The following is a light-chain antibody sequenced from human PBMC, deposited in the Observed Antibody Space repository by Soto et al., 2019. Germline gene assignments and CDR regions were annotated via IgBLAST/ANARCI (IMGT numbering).Light chain of an antibody. CDR3: QQRSNWPPGYT. CDR2: VAS. CDR1: QSVSSY. Sequence: EIVLTQSPATLSLSPGERATLSCRASQSVSSYLAWYQQKPGQAPRLLIYVASNRATGIPARFSGSGSGTDFTLTISSLEPEDFAVYYCQQRSNWPPGYTFGQGTKLEIK. J-gene: IGKJ2*01. V-gene: IGKV3-11*01.